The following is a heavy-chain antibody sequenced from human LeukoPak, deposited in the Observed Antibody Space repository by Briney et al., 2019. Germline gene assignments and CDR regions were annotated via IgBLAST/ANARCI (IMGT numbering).Heavy chain of an antibody. J-gene: IGHJ4*02. V-gene: IGHV3-23*01. D-gene: IGHD5-12*01. CDR1: GFXFNNYA. CDR3: AKSVRGYTYYFDC. CDR2: ISGSGSNT. Sequence: GGSLRLSCAASGFXFNNYAMSWVRQAPGKGLEWVSTISGSGSNTYYADSVKDRFTISRDNSKNTLYLQMNSLRAEDTAVYYCAKSVRGYTYYFDCWGQGTLVTVSS.